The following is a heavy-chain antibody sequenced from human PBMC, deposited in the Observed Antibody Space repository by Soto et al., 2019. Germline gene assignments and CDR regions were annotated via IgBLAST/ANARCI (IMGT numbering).Heavy chain of an antibody. J-gene: IGHJ3*02. V-gene: IGHV1-18*01. CDR3: AKICGGDCYDAFDI. CDR1: GYTFTSYG. D-gene: IGHD2-21*02. CDR2: ISAYNGNT. Sequence: ASVKVSCKASGYTFTSYGISWVRQAPGQGLEWMGWISAYNGNTNYAQKLQGGVTMTTDTSTSTAYMELRSLRSDDTAVYYCAKICGGDCYDAFDIWGQGTMVTVSS.